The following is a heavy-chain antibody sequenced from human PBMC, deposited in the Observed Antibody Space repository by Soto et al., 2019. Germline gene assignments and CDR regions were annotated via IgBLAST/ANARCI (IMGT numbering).Heavy chain of an antibody. CDR3: ARGVDYGMDV. Sequence: QVQLVESGGGVVQPGRSLRVSCTTSGFTFSSHAMHWVRQAPGKGLEWVAVTSHDGSNRFYADSVKGRFTISGDNSKNTLYLQMNRMRPEDTAVYYCARGVDYGMDVWGQGTTVTVSS. CDR1: GFTFSSHA. J-gene: IGHJ6*02. V-gene: IGHV3-30*03. D-gene: IGHD3-10*01. CDR2: TSHDGSNR.